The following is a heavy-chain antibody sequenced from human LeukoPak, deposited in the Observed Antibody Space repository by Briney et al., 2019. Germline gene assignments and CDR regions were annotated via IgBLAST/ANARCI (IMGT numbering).Heavy chain of an antibody. V-gene: IGHV3-23*01. J-gene: IGHJ4*02. CDR2: ISGSGGST. Sequence: GGSLRLSCAASGFTFSSYGMHWVRQAPGKGLEWVSAISGSGGSTYYADSVKGRFTISRDNSKNTLYLQMNSLRAEDTAVYYCTRPESSSSLACDHWGQGTLVTVSS. CDR3: TRPESSSSLACDH. D-gene: IGHD2-2*01. CDR1: GFTFSSYG.